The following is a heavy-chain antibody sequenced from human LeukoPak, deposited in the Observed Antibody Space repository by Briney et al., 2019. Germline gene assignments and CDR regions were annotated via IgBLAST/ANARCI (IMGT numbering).Heavy chain of an antibody. CDR2: IYHSGST. D-gene: IGHD3-3*01. Sequence: SETLSLTCTVSGYSISSGYYWGWIRQPPGKGLEWIGSIYHSGSTYYNPSLKSRVTISVDTSKNQFSLKLSSVTAADTAVYYCAVRGPYDFWSGYRNYYYYMDVWGKGTTVTVSS. V-gene: IGHV4-38-2*02. CDR3: AVRGPYDFWSGYRNYYYYMDV. J-gene: IGHJ6*03. CDR1: GYSISSGYY.